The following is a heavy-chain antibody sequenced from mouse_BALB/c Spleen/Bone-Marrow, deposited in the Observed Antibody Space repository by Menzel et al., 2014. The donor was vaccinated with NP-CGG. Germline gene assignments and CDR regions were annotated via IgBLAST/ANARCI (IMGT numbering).Heavy chain of an antibody. CDR3: ARDNYGSRFDY. CDR2: INNNDGNT. Sequence: EVNLVESGGGLVQPGGSLKLSCAASGFTFSSYGMSWVRQTPDKRLELVATINNNDGNTYYPDSVKGRFTIFRDNAKNTLYLQMSSLKSEDTAMYYCARDNYGSRFDYWGQGTTLTVSS. V-gene: IGHV5-6-3*01. D-gene: IGHD1-1*01. CDR1: GFTFSSYG. J-gene: IGHJ2*01.